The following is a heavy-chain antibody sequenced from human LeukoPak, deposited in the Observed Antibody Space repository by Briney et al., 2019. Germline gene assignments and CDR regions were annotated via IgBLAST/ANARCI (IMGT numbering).Heavy chain of an antibody. D-gene: IGHD1-26*01. J-gene: IGHJ4*02. CDR1: GLTVSSSY. Sequence: PGGSLRLSCAASGLTVSSSYMSWVRQAPGKGLEWVSIIYNDGSTYYADSMKGRFTISRDNSKNTLYLQMNSLRAEDTALYYCAKALSQTGSYYSACDYWGQGTLVTVSS. CDR2: IYNDGST. CDR3: AKALSQTGSYYSACDY. V-gene: IGHV3-53*01.